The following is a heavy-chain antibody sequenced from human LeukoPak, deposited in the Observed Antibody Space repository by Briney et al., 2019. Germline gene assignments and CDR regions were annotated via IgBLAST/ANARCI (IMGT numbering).Heavy chain of an antibody. Sequence: ASVKVSCKASGYTFTSYGISWVRQAPGQGLEWMGWISAYNGNTNYAQKLQGRVTMTTDTSTSTAYMELRSLRSDDTAVYYCARRGVGSYSGYDYPLEYWGQGTLVTVSS. D-gene: IGHD5-12*01. CDR2: ISAYNGNT. V-gene: IGHV1-18*01. CDR3: ARRGVGSYSGYDYPLEY. CDR1: GYTFTSYG. J-gene: IGHJ4*02.